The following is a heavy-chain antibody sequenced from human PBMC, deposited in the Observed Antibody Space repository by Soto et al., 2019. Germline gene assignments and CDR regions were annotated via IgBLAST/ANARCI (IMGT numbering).Heavy chain of an antibody. Sequence: SETLSLTCTVSGGSISSYYWSWIRQPPGKGLEWIGYIYYSGSTYYNPSLKSRVTISVDTSKNQFSLRLRSVTAADTAVYYCAKDVQGYCSGGSCYYYYGMDVWGQGTTVTVSS. CDR3: AKDVQGYCSGGSCYYYYGMDV. V-gene: IGHV4-59*12. J-gene: IGHJ6*02. CDR1: GGSISSYY. D-gene: IGHD2-15*01. CDR2: IYYSGST.